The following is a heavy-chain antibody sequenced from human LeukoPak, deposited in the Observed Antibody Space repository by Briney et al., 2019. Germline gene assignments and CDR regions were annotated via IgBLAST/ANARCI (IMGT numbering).Heavy chain of an antibody. CDR2: IHRSGNTI. Sequence: GGSLRLSCAASGFTFSTYSMNWVRQAPGKGLEWVSYIHRSGNTIHYADSVKGRFTISRDNAKNSLFLQMNSLRAEDTAVYYCVREPNYRSSTSCRPSDAFDIWGQGTMVTVSS. V-gene: IGHV3-48*01. CDR3: VREPNYRSSTSCRPSDAFDI. CDR1: GFTFSTYS. D-gene: IGHD2-2*01. J-gene: IGHJ3*02.